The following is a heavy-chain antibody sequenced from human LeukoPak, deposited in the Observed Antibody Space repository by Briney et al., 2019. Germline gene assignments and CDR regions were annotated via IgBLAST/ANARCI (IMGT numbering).Heavy chain of an antibody. D-gene: IGHD2-8*01. V-gene: IGHV1-46*01. J-gene: IGHJ4*02. CDR2: INPSGGST. CDR3: ASPSTPTNGLDY. Sequence: VASVKVSCKASGYTFTSYYMHWVRQAPGQGLEWMGIINPSGGSTSYAQKFQGRVTMTRDTSTSTVYMELSSLRSEDTAVYYCASPSTPTNGLDYWGQGTLVTVSS. CDR1: GYTFTSYY.